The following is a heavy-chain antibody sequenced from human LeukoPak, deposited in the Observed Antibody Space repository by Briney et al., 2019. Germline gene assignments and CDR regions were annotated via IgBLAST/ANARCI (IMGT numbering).Heavy chain of an antibody. D-gene: IGHD2-8*02. Sequence: ETLSLTCIVSGASISSDYWSWIRQPPGKGLEWVSSIFPSGGEIHYADSVRGRFTISRDNSKSTLSLQMNSLRAEDTAIYYCATYRQVLLPFESWGQGTLVTVSS. CDR2: IFPSGGEI. CDR3: ATYRQVLLPFES. J-gene: IGHJ4*02. CDR1: GASISSDY. V-gene: IGHV3-53*01.